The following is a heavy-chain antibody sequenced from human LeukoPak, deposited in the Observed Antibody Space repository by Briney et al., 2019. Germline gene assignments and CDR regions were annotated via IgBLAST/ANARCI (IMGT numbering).Heavy chain of an antibody. CDR3: AKDNYYGSGSYFATYYYYGMDV. V-gene: IGHV3-23*01. CDR1: GFTFSSYA. Sequence: GGSLRLSCAASGFTFSSYAMSWVRQAPGKGLEWVSAISGSGGSTYYADSVKGRFTISRDNSKNTLYLQMNSLRAEDTAVYYCAKDNYYGSGSYFATYYYYGMDVWGQGTTVTVPS. CDR2: ISGSGGST. D-gene: IGHD3-10*01. J-gene: IGHJ6*02.